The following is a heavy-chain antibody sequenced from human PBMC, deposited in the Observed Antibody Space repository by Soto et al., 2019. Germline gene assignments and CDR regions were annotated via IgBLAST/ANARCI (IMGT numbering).Heavy chain of an antibody. CDR2: INDGGDDT. J-gene: IGHJ5*02. V-gene: IGHV3-23*01. Sequence: EVQLLESGGGLVQPGGSLRLSCAASTFTFSTYAMSWVRQAPGKGLEWVSSINDGGDDTNYADSVKGRFTISRDNSKNTLYLQMNRLRAEDTAVYYCAKGGISVIRGVIRVSWFDPWGQGTLVTVSS. CDR3: AKGGISVIRGVIRVSWFDP. D-gene: IGHD3-10*01. CDR1: TFTFSTYA.